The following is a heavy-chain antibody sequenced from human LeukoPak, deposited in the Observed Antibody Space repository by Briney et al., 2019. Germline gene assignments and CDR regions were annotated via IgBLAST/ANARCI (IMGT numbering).Heavy chain of an antibody. CDR3: ATFLGWVSAWGRDC. Sequence: GGSLRLSCAASGFTFSKYWMCWVRQIPGKGLEWVAKIKQDGSVTQYVDSVKGRFTISRDKSKHSLLLQMNSLRAEDTAVYYCATFLGWVSAWGRDCWGQGKLFT. CDR1: GFTFSKYW. CDR2: IKQDGSVT. V-gene: IGHV3-7*05. J-gene: IGHJ4*02. D-gene: IGHD3-16*01.